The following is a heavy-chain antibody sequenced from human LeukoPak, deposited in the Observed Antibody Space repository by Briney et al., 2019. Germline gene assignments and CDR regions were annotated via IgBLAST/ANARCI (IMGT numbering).Heavy chain of an antibody. Sequence: GGSLRLSCAASGFIFDDYGMNWVRQAPGKGLEWVSGINWNGGSTVYAYSVKGRFTISRDNAKISLYLQMNRLRAEDTALYYCARDRRIRQGYNDYGGNSGFDYWGQGTLVTVSS. CDR2: INWNGGST. J-gene: IGHJ4*02. CDR1: GFIFDDYG. V-gene: IGHV3-20*04. D-gene: IGHD4-23*01. CDR3: ARDRRIRQGYNDYGGNSGFDY.